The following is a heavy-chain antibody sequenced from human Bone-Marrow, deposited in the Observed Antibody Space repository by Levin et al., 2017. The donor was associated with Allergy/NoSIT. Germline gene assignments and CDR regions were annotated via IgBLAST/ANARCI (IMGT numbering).Heavy chain of an antibody. CDR2: INPNSGGT. Sequence: VASVKVSCKASGYTFTGYYMHWVRQAPGQGLEWMGWINPNSGGTNYAQKFQGRVTMTRDTSISTAYMELSRLRSDDTAVYYCARSYGDYGDRAFDIWGQGTMVTVSS. V-gene: IGHV1-2*02. CDR3: ARSYGDYGDRAFDI. J-gene: IGHJ3*02. CDR1: GYTFTGYY. D-gene: IGHD4-17*01.